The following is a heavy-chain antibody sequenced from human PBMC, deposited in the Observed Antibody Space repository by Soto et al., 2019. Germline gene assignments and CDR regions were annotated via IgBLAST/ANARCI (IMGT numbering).Heavy chain of an antibody. CDR1: GGSISSYY. CDR3: AREGFGAAEDY. J-gene: IGHJ4*02. V-gene: IGHV4-59*01. D-gene: IGHD3-10*01. Sequence: KPSETLSLTCTVSGGSISSYYWSWIRQPPGKGLEWIGYIYYSGSTNYNPSLKSRVTISVDTSKNEFSLKLSSVTAADTAVYYCAREGFGAAEDYWGQGTQVTVSS. CDR2: IYYSGST.